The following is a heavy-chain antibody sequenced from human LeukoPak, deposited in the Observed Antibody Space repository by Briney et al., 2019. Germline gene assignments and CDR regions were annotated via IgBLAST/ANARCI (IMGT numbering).Heavy chain of an antibody. D-gene: IGHD6-19*01. V-gene: IGHV1-69*05. CDR1: GGTFSSYA. Sequence: SVKVSCKASGGTFSSYAISWVRQAPGQGLEWMGGIIPIFGTASYAQKFQGRVTMTRDTSTSTVYMELSSLRSEDTAVYYCARDRGSSGWYGYFDYWGQGTLVTVSS. CDR3: ARDRGSSGWYGYFDY. CDR2: IIPIFGTA. J-gene: IGHJ4*02.